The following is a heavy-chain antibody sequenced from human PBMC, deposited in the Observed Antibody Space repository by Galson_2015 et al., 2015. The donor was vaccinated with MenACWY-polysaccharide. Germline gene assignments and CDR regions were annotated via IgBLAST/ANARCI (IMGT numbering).Heavy chain of an antibody. V-gene: IGHV6-1*01. J-gene: IGHJ4*02. CDR1: GDSVSSSSAS. Sequence: CAISGDSVSSSSASWNWIRQSPSGGLEWLGRTYYRSKWYYDYALSVKSRITFNPDTSKNQVSLQLNSMTPEDTAVYYCARAPDFFTRGFDYWGLGTLVTVSS. CDR3: ARAPDFFTRGFDY. CDR2: TYYRSKWYY. D-gene: IGHD2-2*01.